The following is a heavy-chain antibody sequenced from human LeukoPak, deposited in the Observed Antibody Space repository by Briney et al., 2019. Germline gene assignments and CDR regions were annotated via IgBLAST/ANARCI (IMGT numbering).Heavy chain of an antibody. V-gene: IGHV3-23*01. J-gene: IGHJ5*02. D-gene: IGHD3-9*01. CDR1: GFTFNSYA. CDR2: ISGSGGNT. Sequence: PGGSLRLSCAASGFTFNSYAMTWVRQAPGKGLEWVSTISGSGGNTYYADSVEGRFTISRDSSKNTLYLQMSSLRAEDTAVYYCAKGYYDILTDYFHNWFNPWGQGTLVIVSS. CDR3: AKGYYDILTDYFHNWFNP.